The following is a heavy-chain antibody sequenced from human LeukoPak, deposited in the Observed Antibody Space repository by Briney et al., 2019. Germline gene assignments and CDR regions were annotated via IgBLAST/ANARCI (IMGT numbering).Heavy chain of an antibody. CDR3: ARGGGDYDFWSGYYYFDY. V-gene: IGHV1-8*01. CDR1: GYTFTSYD. D-gene: IGHD3-3*01. J-gene: IGHJ4*02. Sequence: EASVKVSCKASGYTFTSYDINWVRQATGQGLEWMGRMNPNSGNPGYAQKFQGRVTMTRNNSISTAYLELSSLRSEDTAVYYCARGGGDYDFWSGYYYFDYWGQGTLVTVSS. CDR2: MNPNSGNP.